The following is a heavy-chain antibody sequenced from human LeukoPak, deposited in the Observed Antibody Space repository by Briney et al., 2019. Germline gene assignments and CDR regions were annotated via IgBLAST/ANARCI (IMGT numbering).Heavy chain of an antibody. CDR1: GYTFTSYY. CDR3: ARGQSDPSFGWFDP. D-gene: IGHD3-10*01. Sequence: ASVMVSCKASGYTFTSYYMHWVRQAPGQGLGWMGVINPTGGSTSYAQRFQGRVTMTRDTSTSTVYMDLSSLKSEDTAVYYCARGQSDPSFGWFDPWGQGTLVTVSS. J-gene: IGHJ5*02. CDR2: INPTGGST. V-gene: IGHV1-46*01.